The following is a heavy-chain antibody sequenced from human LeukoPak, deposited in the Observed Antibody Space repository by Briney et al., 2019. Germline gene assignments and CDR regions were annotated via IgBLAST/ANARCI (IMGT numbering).Heavy chain of an antibody. D-gene: IGHD3-16*01. CDR3: ARHPGGENTQFDY. CDR1: GFTVSSNY. V-gene: IGHV3-53*01. Sequence: PGGSLRLSCAASGFTVSSNYMSWVRQAPGKGLEQVSVIYSGGDRYYADSVKGRFTISRDNSENTLYLQMNSLRAEDTALYYCARHPGGENTQFDYWGQGTLVTVSS. J-gene: IGHJ4*02. CDR2: IYSGGDR.